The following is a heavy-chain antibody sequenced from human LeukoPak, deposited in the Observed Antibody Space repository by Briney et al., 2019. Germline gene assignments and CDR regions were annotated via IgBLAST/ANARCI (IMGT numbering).Heavy chain of an antibody. CDR1: GVSISSSRYY. Sequence: SETLSLPCNVSGVSISSSRYYWGWIRQPPGKGLEWIGSIYSSGSTYYNSSLKSRVTISIDTSKNQVSLKMSSVTAADTAVYYCAKSGGYGLIDYWGQGTLVTVSS. CDR2: IYSSGST. J-gene: IGHJ4*01. V-gene: IGHV4-39*01. D-gene: IGHD6-25*01. CDR3: AKSGGYGLIDY.